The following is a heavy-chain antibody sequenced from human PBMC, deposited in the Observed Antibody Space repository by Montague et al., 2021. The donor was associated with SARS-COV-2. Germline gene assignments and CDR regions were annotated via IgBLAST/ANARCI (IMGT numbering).Heavy chain of an antibody. D-gene: IGHD3-22*01. CDR3: ARGPRITMIVVVITDIWFDP. J-gene: IGHJ5*02. V-gene: IGHV4-34*01. CDR2: INHSGST. Sequence: SETLSLTCAVYGGSVSDYYWSWIRQPLGKGLEWIGEINHSGSTNYNPSXXSRVTTSVDTSKNQFSLKLTSVTAADTAVYYCARGPRITMIVVVITDIWFDPWGQGTLVTVSS. CDR1: GGSVSDYY.